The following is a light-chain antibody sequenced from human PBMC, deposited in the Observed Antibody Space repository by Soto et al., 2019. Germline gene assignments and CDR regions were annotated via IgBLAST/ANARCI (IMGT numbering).Light chain of an antibody. J-gene: IGLJ2*01. V-gene: IGLV1-40*01. Sequence: QSVVTQPPSVSGAPGQRVTISCSGSSSNIGAGYDVHWYQQFPGTAPKLLIYGNNNRPSGVPDRFSGSKSGTSASLAITGLQAEDEADYYCQSFDTRLNSVVFCGGTKLTVL. CDR1: SSNIGAGYD. CDR3: QSFDTRLNSVV. CDR2: GNN.